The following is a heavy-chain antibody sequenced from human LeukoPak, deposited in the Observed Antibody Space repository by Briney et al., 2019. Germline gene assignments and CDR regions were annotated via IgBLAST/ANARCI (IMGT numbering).Heavy chain of an antibody. Sequence: GGSLRLSCAASGFTVSSNYMNWVRRAPGKGLEWVAKIKQDGGEKHYVDSVKGRFTISRDNAKNSLYLQMNSLRVEDTAMYYCARWNYDSGSWVLDYWGQGTLVTVSS. J-gene: IGHJ4*02. CDR2: IKQDGGEK. V-gene: IGHV3-7*05. CDR1: GFTVSSNY. CDR3: ARWNYDSGSWVLDY. D-gene: IGHD3-10*01.